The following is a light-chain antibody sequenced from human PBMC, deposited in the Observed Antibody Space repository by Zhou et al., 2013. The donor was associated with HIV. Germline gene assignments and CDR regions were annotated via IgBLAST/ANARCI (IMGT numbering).Light chain of an antibody. J-gene: IGKJ1*01. CDR3: QQSYSTSRGRWT. Sequence: DIQMTQSPSTLSTSVGERVTITCRASQSVGDWLAWYQQRPGKAPKLLIYRASILESGVPEKYSGSGSGADFNLTITSLQPEDFATYYCQQSYSTSRGRWTFGQGTKVEIK. V-gene: IGKV1-5*03. CDR1: QSVGDW. CDR2: RAS.